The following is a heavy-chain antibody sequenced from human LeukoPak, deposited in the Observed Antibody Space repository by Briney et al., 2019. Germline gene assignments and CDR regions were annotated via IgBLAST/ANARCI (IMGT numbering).Heavy chain of an antibody. CDR1: GGSISSYY. CDR2: IYYSGST. Sequence: SETLSLTCTVSGGSISSYYWSWIRQPPGKGLEWTGYIYYSGSTNYNPSLKSRVTISVDTSKNQFSLKLSSVTAADTAVYYCARNPIADYGDYAPLYWYFDLWGRGTLVTVSS. CDR3: ARNPIADYGDYAPLYWYFDL. J-gene: IGHJ2*01. D-gene: IGHD4-17*01. V-gene: IGHV4-59*01.